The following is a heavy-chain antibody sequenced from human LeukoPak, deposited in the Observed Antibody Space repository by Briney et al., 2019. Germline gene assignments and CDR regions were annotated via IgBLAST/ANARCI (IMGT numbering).Heavy chain of an antibody. J-gene: IGHJ5*02. CDR3: ARAVAGILVGWFDP. V-gene: IGHV1-18*01. Sequence: ASVKVSCKASGYTFTSYGISWVRQAPGQGLEWMGWISAYNGNTNYAQKVQGRVTMTTDTSTSTAYMELRSLRSDDTAVYYCARAVAGILVGWFDPWGQGTLVTVSS. D-gene: IGHD6-19*01. CDR2: ISAYNGNT. CDR1: GYTFTSYG.